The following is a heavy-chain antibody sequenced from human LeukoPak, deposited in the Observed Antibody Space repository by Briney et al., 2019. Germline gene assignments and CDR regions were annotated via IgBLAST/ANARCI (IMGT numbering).Heavy chain of an antibody. D-gene: IGHD3-3*01. J-gene: IGHJ6*02. CDR2: IYYSGST. CDR1: GGSFSGYY. CDR3: ARGSITIFGRLYYYYYGMDV. Sequence: SETLSLTCAVYGGSFSGYYWNWIRQPPGKGLEWLGYIYYSGSTNYNPSLKSRVTISLDTSNNQFSLKLSSVTAADTAVYYCARGSITIFGRLYYYYYGMDVWGQGTTVTVSS. V-gene: IGHV4-59*01.